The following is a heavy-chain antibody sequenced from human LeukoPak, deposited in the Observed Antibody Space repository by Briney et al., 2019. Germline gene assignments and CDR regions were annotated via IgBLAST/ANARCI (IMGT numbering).Heavy chain of an antibody. D-gene: IGHD3-22*01. V-gene: IGHV3-11*06. J-gene: IGHJ4*02. CDR2: ISSSSSYT. CDR3: AKEPHYYYDSSGYYDY. CDR1: GFTFSDYY. Sequence: PGGSLRLSCAASGFTFSDYYMSWIRQAPGKGLEWVSYISSSSSYTNYADSVKGRFTISRDNAKNSLYLQMNSLRAEDTAVYYCAKEPHYYYDSSGYYDYWGQGTLVTVSS.